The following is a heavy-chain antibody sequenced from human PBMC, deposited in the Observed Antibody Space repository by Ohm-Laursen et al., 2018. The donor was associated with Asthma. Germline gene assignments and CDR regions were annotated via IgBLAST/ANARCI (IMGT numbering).Heavy chain of an antibody. CDR3: AKDLSSSWDYYYYGMDV. J-gene: IGHJ6*02. Sequence: SLRLSCAASGFTFSSYGMHWVRQAPGKGLEWVAVISYDGSNKYYADSVKGRFTISRDNSKNTLYLQMNSLRAEDTVVYYCAKDLSSSWDYYYYGMDVWGQGTTVTVSS. CDR2: ISYDGSNK. CDR1: GFTFSSYG. D-gene: IGHD6-13*01. V-gene: IGHV3-30*18.